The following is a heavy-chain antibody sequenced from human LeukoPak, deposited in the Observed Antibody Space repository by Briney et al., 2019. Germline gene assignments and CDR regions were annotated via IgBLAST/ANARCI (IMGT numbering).Heavy chain of an antibody. J-gene: IGHJ5*02. D-gene: IGHD6-13*01. CDR2: ISWNSGNI. CDR1: GFTFDDYA. Sequence: GRSLRLSCAASGFTFDDYAMHWVRQGPGKGLEWVSGISWNSGNIGYADSVKGRFTISRDNAKKSLYLQMNSLRVEDTALYYCVGSISWYATQGKWFDPWGQGTLVTVSS. CDR3: VGSISWYATQGKWFDP. V-gene: IGHV3-9*01.